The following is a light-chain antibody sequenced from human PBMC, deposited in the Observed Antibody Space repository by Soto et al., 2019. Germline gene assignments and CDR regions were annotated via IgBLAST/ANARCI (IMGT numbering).Light chain of an antibody. J-gene: IGKJ1*01. V-gene: IGKV1-39*01. Sequence: DLQMTQSPSSLSASVGDRVTITCRASQSISSYLNWYQHKPGKAPNLLIYAASSLQSGVPSRFSGSGSGTDFTLTISSLQPEDFATYYCQQSYNTPPTFGQGTKVEIK. CDR3: QQSYNTPPT. CDR1: QSISSY. CDR2: AAS.